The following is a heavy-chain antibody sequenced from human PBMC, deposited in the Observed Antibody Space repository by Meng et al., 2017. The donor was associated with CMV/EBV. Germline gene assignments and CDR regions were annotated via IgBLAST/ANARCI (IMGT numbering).Heavy chain of an antibody. CDR1: GGSFSGYY. CDR3: ARGGRIVVVPAAISRTRNNWFDP. D-gene: IGHD2-2*02. V-gene: IGHV4-34*01. Sequence: GSLSLTCAVYGGSFSGYYWSWIRQPPGKGLEWIGEINHSGSTNYNPSLKSRVTISVDTSKNQFSLKLSSVTAADTAVYYCARGGRIVVVPAAISRTRNNWFDPWGQGTLVTVSS. J-gene: IGHJ5*02. CDR2: INHSGST.